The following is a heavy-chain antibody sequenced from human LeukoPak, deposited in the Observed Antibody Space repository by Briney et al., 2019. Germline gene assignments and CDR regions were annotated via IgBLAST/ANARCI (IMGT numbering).Heavy chain of an antibody. J-gene: IGHJ4*02. CDR3: VNYYDSSDYQQPNHFYY. CDR2: IYYSGST. Sequence: SETLSLTCTVSGGSISSSSYYWGWIRQPPGKGLEWIGSIYYSGSTYYNPSLKSRVTISVDTSKNQFSLKLSSVTAADTAVYYCVNYYDSSDYQQPNHFYYWGQGTLVTVSS. V-gene: IGHV4-39*01. D-gene: IGHD3-22*01. CDR1: GGSISSSSYY.